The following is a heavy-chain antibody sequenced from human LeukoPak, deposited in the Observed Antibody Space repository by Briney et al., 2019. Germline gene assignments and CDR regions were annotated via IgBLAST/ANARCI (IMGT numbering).Heavy chain of an antibody. J-gene: IGHJ4*02. CDR1: GFTFSSYG. V-gene: IGHV3-30*02. CDR3: AKGNYGGNSGALDY. Sequence: PGGSLRLSCAASGFTFSSYGMHWVRQAPGKGLEWVAFIRYDGSNKYYADSVKGRFTISRDNSKNTLYLRMNSLRAEDTAVYYCAKGNYGGNSGALDYWGQGTLVTVSS. CDR2: IRYDGSNK. D-gene: IGHD4-23*01.